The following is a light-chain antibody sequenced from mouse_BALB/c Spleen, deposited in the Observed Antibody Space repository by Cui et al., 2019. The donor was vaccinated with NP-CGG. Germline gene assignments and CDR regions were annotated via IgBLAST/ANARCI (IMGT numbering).Light chain of an antibody. Sequence: QAVVTQESALTTSTGETVTLTCRSSTGAVTTNNYANWVQEKPDHLFTGLIGGTNNRAPGVPARFSGSLIGDKAVLTITGAQTEDEAIYFCALWYSNHWVFGGGTKLTVL. CDR3: ALWYSNHWV. CDR2: GTN. V-gene: IGLV1*01. CDR1: TGAVTTNNY. J-gene: IGLJ1*01.